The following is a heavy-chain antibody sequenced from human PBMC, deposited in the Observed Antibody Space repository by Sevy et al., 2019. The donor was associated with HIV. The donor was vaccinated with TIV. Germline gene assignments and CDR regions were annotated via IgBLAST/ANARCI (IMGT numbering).Heavy chain of an antibody. J-gene: IGHJ4*02. CDR2: ITWDGSTT. D-gene: IGHD6-19*01. V-gene: IGHV3-43*01. Sequence: GGSLRLSCAASGFTFDDYTMHWVRQAPGKGLEWVSLITWDGSTTYYADSVKGRFTISRDDSKNSLYLQMNSLRTEDTAVYYCAKDEWAAGYNSGQDYWGQGTLVTVSS. CDR1: GFTFDDYT. CDR3: AKDEWAAGYNSGQDY.